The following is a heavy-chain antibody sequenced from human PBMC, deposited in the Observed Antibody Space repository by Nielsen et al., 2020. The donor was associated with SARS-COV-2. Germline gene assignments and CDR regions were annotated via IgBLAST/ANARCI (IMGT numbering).Heavy chain of an antibody. J-gene: IGHJ2*01. D-gene: IGHD4-17*01. CDR2: IRSKANSYAT. CDR1: GFTFSGSA. CDR3: TRHDYGDPTYWYFDL. V-gene: IGHV3-73*01. Sequence: GGSLRLSCVASGFTFSGSAMHWVRQASGKGLEWVGRIRSKANSYATTYAASVKGRFTISRDDSKNTASLQMNSLKTEDTAVYFCTRHDYGDPTYWYFDLWGRGTLVTVSS.